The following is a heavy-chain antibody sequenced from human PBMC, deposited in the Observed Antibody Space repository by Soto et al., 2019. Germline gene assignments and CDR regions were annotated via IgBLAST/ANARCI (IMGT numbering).Heavy chain of an antibody. CDR3: ATFPADHAFLNQFDY. D-gene: IGHD3-16*01. CDR2: FDPEDGET. Sequence: ASVKVSCKVSGYTLTELSMHWVRQAPGKGLEWMGGFDPEDGETIYAQKFQGRVTMTEDTSTDTAYMELSSLRSEDTAVYYCATFPADHAFLNQFDYSGQGSMGTFST. V-gene: IGHV1-24*01. CDR1: GYTLTELS. J-gene: IGHJ4*02.